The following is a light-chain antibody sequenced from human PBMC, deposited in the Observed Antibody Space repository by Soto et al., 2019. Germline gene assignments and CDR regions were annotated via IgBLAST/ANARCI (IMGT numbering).Light chain of an antibody. V-gene: IGKV3-15*01. CDR3: QQRSNWPPLT. CDR1: QSISSN. CDR2: RTS. Sequence: EIVMTQSPATLSVSPGERATLSCRASQSISSNLAWYQQKPGQAPRLLMFRTSSRATGFPARFSGSGSGTEFNLTISSLQSEDFGVYYCQQRSNWPPLTFGGGTKVEIK. J-gene: IGKJ4*01.